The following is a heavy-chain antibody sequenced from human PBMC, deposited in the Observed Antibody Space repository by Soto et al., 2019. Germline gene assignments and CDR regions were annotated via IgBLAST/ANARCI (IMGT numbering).Heavy chain of an antibody. D-gene: IGHD3-22*01. J-gene: IGHJ1*01. V-gene: IGHV3-30-3*01. CDR3: ARDIDYDSSGYFQH. CDR1: GFTFSSYA. Sequence: LRLSCAASGFTFSSYAMHLVRQAPVKGLEWVAVISYDGSNKYYADSVKGRFTISRDNPKNTLYLQMNSLRAEDTAVYYCARDIDYDSSGYFQHWGQGTLVTVSS. CDR2: ISYDGSNK.